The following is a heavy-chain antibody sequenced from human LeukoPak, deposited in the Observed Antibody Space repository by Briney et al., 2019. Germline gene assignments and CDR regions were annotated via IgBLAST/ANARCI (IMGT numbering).Heavy chain of an antibody. D-gene: IGHD3-22*01. V-gene: IGHV3-11*04. Sequence: GGSLRLSCVGAGFPFSDFHMSWIRQAPGKGLEWVSSITSGGGFKYYADSVKGRFSISRDDSKNSVFLQMNSLRVEDTAVYYCARVRPGSSGSYYRTSGGQGTLVTVSS. CDR1: GFPFSDFH. J-gene: IGHJ4*02. CDR2: ITSGGGFK. CDR3: ARVRPGSSGSYYRTS.